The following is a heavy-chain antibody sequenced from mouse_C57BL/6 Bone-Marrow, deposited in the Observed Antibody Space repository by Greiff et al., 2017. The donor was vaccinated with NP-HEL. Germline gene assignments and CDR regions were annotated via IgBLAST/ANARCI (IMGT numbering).Heavy chain of an antibody. Sequence: PLLPSGAFLVRPGSSFPLSCTASGYPFPDYELHLLMQTPLLGLDWIGAIVPETGGTAYNQKFKGKAILTADKSSSTAYMELRSLTSEDSAVYYCTRSGYDYLYYFDYWGQGTTLTVSS. D-gene: IGHD2-4*01. CDR3: TRSGYDYLYYFDY. CDR2: IVPETGGT. CDR1: GYPFPDYE. J-gene: IGHJ2*01. V-gene: IGHV1-15*01.